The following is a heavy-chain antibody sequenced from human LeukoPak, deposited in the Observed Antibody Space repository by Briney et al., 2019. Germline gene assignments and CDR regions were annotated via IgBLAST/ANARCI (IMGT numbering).Heavy chain of an antibody. CDR2: INGRSGII. V-gene: IGHV3-48*04. Sequence: GSLRLSCAASGFTFSHYPMNWVRQAPGKGLEWISYINGRSGIIYYADSFKGRCTISRDNAKNSLYLQMNSLRAEDTAVYYCAKDRYDSSGYFVDYWGQGTLVTVSS. CDR1: GFTFSHYP. D-gene: IGHD3-22*01. J-gene: IGHJ4*02. CDR3: AKDRYDSSGYFVDY.